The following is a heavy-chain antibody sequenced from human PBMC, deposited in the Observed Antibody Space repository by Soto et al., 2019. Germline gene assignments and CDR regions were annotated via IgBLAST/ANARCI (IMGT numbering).Heavy chain of an antibody. CDR3: ARHSSLSYGMDV. CDR1: Y. V-gene: IGHV4-39*01. J-gene: IGHJ6*02. CDR2: IYYSGST. Sequence: YWGWIRQPPGKGLEWIGSIYYSGSTYYNPSLKSRVTISVDTSKNQFSLKLSSVTAADTAVYYCARHSSLSYGMDVWGQGTTVTVSS. D-gene: IGHD3-16*02.